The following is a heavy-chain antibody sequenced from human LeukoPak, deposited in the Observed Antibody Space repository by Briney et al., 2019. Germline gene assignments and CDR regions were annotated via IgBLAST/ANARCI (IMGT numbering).Heavy chain of an antibody. CDR2: ISTSSSYI. Sequence: GGSLRLSCAASGFTFSNYAMSWVRQAPGKGLEWVSSISTSSSYIYYGDSVKGRFTISRDNAKNSLYLQMNSLRAEDTAVYYCARGSGYSGYDLGYWGQGTLVTVSS. D-gene: IGHD5-12*01. CDR1: GFTFSNYA. CDR3: ARGSGYSGYDLGY. J-gene: IGHJ4*02. V-gene: IGHV3-21*01.